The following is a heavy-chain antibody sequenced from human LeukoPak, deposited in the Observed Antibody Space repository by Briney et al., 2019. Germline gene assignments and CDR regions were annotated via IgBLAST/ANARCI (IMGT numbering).Heavy chain of an antibody. J-gene: IGHJ1*01. CDR3: ARDWPTIAAAGTIPEYFQH. Sequence: PAGSLRLSCAASGFTFSSYSMNWVRQAPGKGLELVSSISSSSSYIYYADSVKGRFTISRDNAKNSLYLQMNSLRAEDTAVYYCARDWPTIAAAGTIPEYFQHWGQGTLVTVSS. CDR2: ISSSSSYI. CDR1: GFTFSSYS. V-gene: IGHV3-21*01. D-gene: IGHD6-13*01.